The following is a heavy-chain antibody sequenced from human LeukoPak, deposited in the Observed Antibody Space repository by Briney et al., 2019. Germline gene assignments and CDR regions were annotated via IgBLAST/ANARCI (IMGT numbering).Heavy chain of an antibody. CDR3: ARGGPGHYLDY. Sequence: PGGSLRLSCAASGFTFSSYWMSWVRQAPGKGLEWVANIKQDGSEKYYVDSVKGRFTISRENAKNSLYLQMNILKAGDTAVYYCARGGPGHYLDYWGQGTLVTVSP. CDR1: GFTFSSYW. V-gene: IGHV3-7*01. CDR2: IKQDGSEK. J-gene: IGHJ4*02.